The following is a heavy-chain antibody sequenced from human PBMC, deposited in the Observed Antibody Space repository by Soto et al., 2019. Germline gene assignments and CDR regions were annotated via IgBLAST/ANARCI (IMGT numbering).Heavy chain of an antibody. V-gene: IGHV3-30-3*01. Sequence: QVQLVESGGGVVQPGRSLRLSCAASGFTFSSYAMNWVRQAPGKGLEWVAVISYDGSNKYYADSVKGRFTISRDNSKNTLYLQMNSLRAEDTAVYYCASGFGNYYYYGTDVWGQGTTVTVSS. CDR2: ISYDGSNK. CDR1: GFTFSSYA. D-gene: IGHD3-16*01. CDR3: ASGFGNYYYYGTDV. J-gene: IGHJ6*02.